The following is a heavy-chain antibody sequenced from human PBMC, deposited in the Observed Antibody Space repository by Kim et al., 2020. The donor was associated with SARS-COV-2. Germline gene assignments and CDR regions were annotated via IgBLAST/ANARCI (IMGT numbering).Heavy chain of an antibody. CDR3: ARGAVGYNY. D-gene: IGHD6-19*01. V-gene: IGHV3-53*01. J-gene: IGHJ4*02. CDR2: GST. Sequence: GSTYCAGTVKSRFPISRDNSTNTLYLQMNSLRAENTAVYYCARGAVGYNYWGQGTLVTVSS.